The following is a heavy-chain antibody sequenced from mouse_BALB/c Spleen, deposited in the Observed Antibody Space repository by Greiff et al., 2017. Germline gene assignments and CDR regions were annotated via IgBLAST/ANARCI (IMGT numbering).Heavy chain of an antibody. Sequence: VQLQQSGAELAKPGASVKMSCKASGYTFTSYWMHWVKQRPGQGLEWIGYINPSTGYTEYNQKFKDKATLTADKSSSTAYMQLSSLTSEDSAVYYCARRGNLWAMDYWGQGTSVTVSS. V-gene: IGHV1-7*01. D-gene: IGHD2-1*01. J-gene: IGHJ4*01. CDR3: ARRGNLWAMDY. CDR2: INPSTGYT. CDR1: GYTFTSYW.